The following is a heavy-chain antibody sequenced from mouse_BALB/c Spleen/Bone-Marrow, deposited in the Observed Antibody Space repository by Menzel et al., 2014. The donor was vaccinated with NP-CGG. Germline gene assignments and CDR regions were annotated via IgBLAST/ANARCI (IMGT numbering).Heavy chain of an antibody. V-gene: IGHV6-6*01. CDR2: IRTKADNYAA. D-gene: IGHD2-2*01. CDR3: TPHGSFAF. CDR1: GFTFSDTW. Sequence: EVKLMESGGGLVQPGGSMRLSCSASGFTFSDTWMDWVRQPPEKGLEWVVEIRTKADNYAAYSAESVKGRFAISRDDSKRSVYLQMNNLRAEDTGIYYCTPHGSFAFWGQGTLVTVSA. J-gene: IGHJ3*01.